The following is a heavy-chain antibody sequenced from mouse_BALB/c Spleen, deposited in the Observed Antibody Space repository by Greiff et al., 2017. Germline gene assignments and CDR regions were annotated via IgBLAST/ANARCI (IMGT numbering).Heavy chain of an antibody. V-gene: IGHV3-2*02. D-gene: IGHD4-1*01. J-gene: IGHJ3*01. CDR3: ARGTGTSWFAY. CDR1: GYSITSDYA. CDR2: ISYSGST. Sequence: VQLKESGPGLVKPSQSLSLTCTVTGYSITSDYAWNWIRQFPGNKLEWMGYISYSGSTSYNPSLKSRISITRDTSKNQFFLQLNSVTTEDTATYYCARGTGTSWFAYWGQGTLVTVSA.